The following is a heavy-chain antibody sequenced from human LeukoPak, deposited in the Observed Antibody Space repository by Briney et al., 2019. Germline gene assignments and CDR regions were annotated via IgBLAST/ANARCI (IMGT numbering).Heavy chain of an antibody. CDR2: MYTSGST. Sequence: PSQTLSLTCTVSGGSINSGTYYWSWIRPPTGKGLEWIGRMYTSGSTNYNPSLESRVTISVDTSKDQFSLKLSSVTAADTAVYYCARGEKGSSSGSINYWGQGTLVTVSS. J-gene: IGHJ4*02. CDR1: GGSINSGTYY. V-gene: IGHV4-61*02. CDR3: ARGEKGSSSGSINY. D-gene: IGHD6-6*01.